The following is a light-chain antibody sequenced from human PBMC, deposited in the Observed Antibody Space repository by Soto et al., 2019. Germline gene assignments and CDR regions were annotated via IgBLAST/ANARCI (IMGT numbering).Light chain of an antibody. J-gene: IGKJ5*01. V-gene: IGKV3-11*01. CDR3: QQRHMWPIT. CDR2: DAY. CDR1: QSFRGL. Sequence: EVVLTQSPVTLALSPGETATLSCRASQSFRGLLAGYQQSPGQAPRLLIHDAYNRATGIPPRFSGSGSGTDFTLTISSLEPEDSAVYYCQQRHMWPITFGQGPRLEIK.